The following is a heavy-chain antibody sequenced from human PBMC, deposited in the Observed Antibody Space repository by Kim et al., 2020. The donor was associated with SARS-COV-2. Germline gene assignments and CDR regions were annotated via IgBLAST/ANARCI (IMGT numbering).Heavy chain of an antibody. Sequence: SGPTLVKPTQTLTLTCTFSGFSLSSRGVGVGWIRQPPGEALEWLAHIFWDDDKRHRPSLRNRLTITKDTSKNQVVLTMTDMDPVDTATYFCARNIFGSDTAGTYFDYWGQGILVTVSS. D-gene: IGHD5-18*01. CDR1: GFSLSSRGVG. J-gene: IGHJ4*02. CDR3: ARNIFGSDTAGTYFDY. CDR2: IFWDDDK. V-gene: IGHV2-5*02.